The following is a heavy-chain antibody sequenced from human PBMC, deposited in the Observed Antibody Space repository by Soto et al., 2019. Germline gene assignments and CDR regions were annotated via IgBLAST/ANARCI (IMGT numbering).Heavy chain of an antibody. J-gene: IGHJ6*02. D-gene: IGHD3-10*01. V-gene: IGHV4-59*01. CDR2: IYYSGST. CDR3: ARGDPLLWFGEKVYYGMDV. CDR1: GGSISSYY. Sequence: QVQLQESGPGLVKPSETLSLTCTVSGGSISSYYWSWIRQPPGKGLEWIGYIYYSGSTNYNPSLTTRVSISVDASKNLFSRKLSSVTSADTAVYYCARGDPLLWFGEKVYYGMDVWGQGTTVTVSS.